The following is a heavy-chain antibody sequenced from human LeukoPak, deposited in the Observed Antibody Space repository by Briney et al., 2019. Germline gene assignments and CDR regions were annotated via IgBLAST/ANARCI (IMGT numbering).Heavy chain of an antibody. CDR3: VRDPDALDY. D-gene: IGHD2-2*01. V-gene: IGHV3-48*02. CDR1: GFTVSGYS. CDR2: LRYNGETK. J-gene: IGHJ4*02. Sequence: PGGSLRLSCVVSGFTVSGYSMNWVRQAPGKGLEWVAYLRYNGETKYYADSVKGRFTISRDNAKNSLYLQMNSLRDEDKAVYYCVRDPDALDYWGQGTLVTVSS.